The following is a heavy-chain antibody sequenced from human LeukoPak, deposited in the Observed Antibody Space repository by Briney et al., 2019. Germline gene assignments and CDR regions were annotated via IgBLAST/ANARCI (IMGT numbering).Heavy chain of an antibody. CDR1: DGSISGYY. J-gene: IGHJ4*02. Sequence: SETLSLTCAVYDGSISGYYWSWIRQPPGKGLEWIGEINHSGSTNYNPSLKSRVTISVDTSKNQFSLKLSSVTAADTAVYYCAGGRGIVPAARYFDYWGQGPLVTVSS. CDR2: INHSGST. CDR3: AGGRGIVPAARYFDY. V-gene: IGHV4-34*01. D-gene: IGHD2-2*01.